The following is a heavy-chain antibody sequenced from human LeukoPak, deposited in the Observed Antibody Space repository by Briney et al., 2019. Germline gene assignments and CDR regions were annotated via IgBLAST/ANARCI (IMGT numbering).Heavy chain of an antibody. CDR1: GFTVSSNY. J-gene: IGHJ4*02. Sequence: GGSLRLSCAASGFTVSSNYMSWVRQAPGKGLEWVSVIYSGGSTYYADSVKGRFTISRDNSKNTLYLQMNSLRAEDTAVYYCARGTSGWTHYYFDSWGQGTLVTVSS. V-gene: IGHV3-53*01. CDR2: IYSGGST. CDR3: ARGTSGWTHYYFDS. D-gene: IGHD6-19*01.